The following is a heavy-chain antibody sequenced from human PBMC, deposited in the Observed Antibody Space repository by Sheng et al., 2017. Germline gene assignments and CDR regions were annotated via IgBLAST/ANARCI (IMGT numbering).Heavy chain of an antibody. Sequence: QVQLVQSGAEVKKPGSSVKVSCKASGGTFSSYAISWVRQAPGQGLEWMGGIIPILGIANYAQKFQGRVTITADKSTSTAYMELSSLRSEDTAVYYCAGTSNYYGSGSYYNGYYYYMDVWGKGTTVTVSS. CDR3: AGTSNYYGSGSYYNGYYYYMDV. D-gene: IGHD3-10*01. V-gene: IGHV1-69*04. CDR1: GGTFSSYA. J-gene: IGHJ6*03. CDR2: IIPILGIA.